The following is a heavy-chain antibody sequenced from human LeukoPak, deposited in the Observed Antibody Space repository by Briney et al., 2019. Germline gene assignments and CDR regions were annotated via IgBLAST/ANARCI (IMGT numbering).Heavy chain of an antibody. CDR2: ISYDGSNK. V-gene: IGHV3-30-3*01. CDR3: ARDSLFGGDLDFDY. D-gene: IGHD2-21*02. J-gene: IGHJ4*02. CDR1: GFTFSSYA. Sequence: GRSLRLSCAASGFTFSSYAMHWVRQAPGKGLEWVAVISYDGSNKYYADSVKGRFTISRDNAKNSLYLQMNSLRAEDTAVYYCARDSLFGGDLDFDYWGQGTLVTVSS.